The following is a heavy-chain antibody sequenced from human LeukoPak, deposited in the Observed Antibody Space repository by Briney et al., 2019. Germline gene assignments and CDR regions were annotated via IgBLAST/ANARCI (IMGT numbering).Heavy chain of an antibody. Sequence: GRSLRLSCAASGFTFSSYAMHWVRQAPGKGLRWVAVISYDGSNKYYADSVKGRFTISRDNSKNTLYLQMNSLRAEDTGVYYCAKSFGPVIAAAGTGADWGQGTLVTVSS. CDR3: AKSFGPVIAAAGTGAD. J-gene: IGHJ4*02. CDR1: GFTFSSYA. D-gene: IGHD6-13*01. V-gene: IGHV3-30*04. CDR2: ISYDGSNK.